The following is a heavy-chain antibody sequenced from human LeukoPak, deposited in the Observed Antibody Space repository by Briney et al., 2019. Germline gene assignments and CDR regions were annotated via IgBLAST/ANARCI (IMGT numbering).Heavy chain of an antibody. V-gene: IGHV3-30*04. D-gene: IGHD2-2*01. CDR3: AEDQEPYCSSTSCYYYYGMDV. CDR1: GFTFSSYA. J-gene: IGHJ6*02. CDR2: ISYDGSNK. Sequence: GRSLRLSCAASGFTFSSYAMHWVRQAPGKGLEWVAVISYDGSNKYYADSVKGRFTISRDNSKNSLYLQMNSLRTEDTALYYCAEDQEPYCSSTSCYYYYGMDVWGQGTTVTVSS.